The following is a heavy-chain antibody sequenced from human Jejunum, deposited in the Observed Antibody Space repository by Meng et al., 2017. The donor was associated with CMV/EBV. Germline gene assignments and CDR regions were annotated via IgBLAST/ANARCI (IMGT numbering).Heavy chain of an antibody. V-gene: IGHV1-2*02. CDR3: VREGFCSTTSCFRPYGMDV. J-gene: IGHJ6*02. CDR2: INPKSGGT. Sequence: GYYMHWVRQAPGQGLEWMAWINPKSGGTNYAQKFQGRVTMTRDTSISTAYMELSRLRSDDTAMYYCVREGFCSTTSCFRPYGMDVWCQGTTVTVSS. CDR1: GYY. D-gene: IGHD2-2*01.